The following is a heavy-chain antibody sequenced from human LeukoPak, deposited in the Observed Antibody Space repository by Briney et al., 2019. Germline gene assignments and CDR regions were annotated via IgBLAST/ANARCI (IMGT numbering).Heavy chain of an antibody. CDR3: ARDGDYGTGSYYRGCIDS. CDR2: IHPRSGDT. Sequence: GASVKVSCKASGYSXTAFYLHWVRQAPGQGLEWMGWIHPRSGDTTYAQKFQGRVTRTRDTSISTAYMDLSSLRSDDTAVYYCARDGDYGTGSYYRGCIDSWGQGTPVTVSP. V-gene: IGHV1-2*02. J-gene: IGHJ4*02. CDR1: GYSXTAFY. D-gene: IGHD3-10*01.